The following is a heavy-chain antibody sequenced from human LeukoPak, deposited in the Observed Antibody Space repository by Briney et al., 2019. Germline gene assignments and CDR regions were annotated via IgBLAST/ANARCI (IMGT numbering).Heavy chain of an antibody. V-gene: IGHV4-59*12. CDR3: ARGGTKRNNWNDRFDY. CDR1: GGSISSYY. Sequence: SETLSLTCTVSGGSISSYYWSWIRQPPGKGLEWIGYTYYSGSTNYNPSLKSRVTISVDTSKNQFSLKLSSVTAADTAVYYCARGGTKRNNWNDRFDYWGQGTLVTVSS. D-gene: IGHD1-20*01. CDR2: TYYSGST. J-gene: IGHJ4*02.